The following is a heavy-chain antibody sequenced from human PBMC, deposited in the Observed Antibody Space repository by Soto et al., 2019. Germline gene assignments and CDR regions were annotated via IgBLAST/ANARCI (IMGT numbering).Heavy chain of an antibody. V-gene: IGHV4-39*01. CDR2: IYYSGST. CDR1: GGSISSSSYY. CDR3: ARQPPPRITIFGVPPSYYFDY. D-gene: IGHD3-3*01. Sequence: SETLSLTCTVSGGSISSSSYYWGWIRQPPGKGLEWIGSIYYSGSTYYNPSLKSRVTISVDTSKNQFSLKLSSVTAADTAVYYCARQPPPRITIFGVPPSYYFDYWGQGTLVTVSA. J-gene: IGHJ4*02.